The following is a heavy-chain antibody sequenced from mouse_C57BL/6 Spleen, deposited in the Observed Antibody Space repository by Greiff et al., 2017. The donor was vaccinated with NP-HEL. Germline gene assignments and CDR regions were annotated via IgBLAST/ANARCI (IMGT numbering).Heavy chain of an antibody. CDR3: ARVIYYGSLDD. D-gene: IGHD1-1*01. J-gene: IGHJ2*01. CDR1: GYAFSSSW. Sequence: QVQLKESGPELVKPGASVQISCKASGYAFSSSWMNWVKQRPGKGLEWSERIYPGDGDTNYTGKFKGQATLTADKSSSTAYMKLSSLTSEDSAVYFCARVIYYGSLDDWGQSTTLTVAS. V-gene: IGHV1-82*01. CDR2: IYPGDGDT.